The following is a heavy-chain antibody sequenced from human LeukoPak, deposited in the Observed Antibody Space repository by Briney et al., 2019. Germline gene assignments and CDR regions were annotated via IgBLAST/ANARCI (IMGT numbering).Heavy chain of an antibody. Sequence: GGSLRLSCAASGFTFSSSAMSWVRQAPGKGLEWVSTISGSGDRTHYADSVKGRFTISRDNSKNTLFLHMNSLRVEDTAVYYCAKSWNYYDSSGDDALDIWGQGTMVTVSS. J-gene: IGHJ3*02. D-gene: IGHD3-22*01. V-gene: IGHV3-23*01. CDR2: ISGSGDRT. CDR1: GFTFSSSA. CDR3: AKSWNYYDSSGDDALDI.